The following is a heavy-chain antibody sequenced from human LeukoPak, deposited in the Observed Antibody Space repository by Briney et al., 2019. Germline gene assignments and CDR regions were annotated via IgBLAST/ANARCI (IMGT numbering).Heavy chain of an antibody. Sequence: GESLKISCKGSGYIFTNYWIGWVRQMPGKGLEWMGIIYPGDSDIRYSPSFEGRVTISADKSINTAYLQWSSLEASDTAMYYCARSLSTVRAVTVNFNYWGQGTLVIVSS. J-gene: IGHJ4*02. CDR2: IYPGDSDI. CDR1: GYIFTNYW. V-gene: IGHV5-51*01. D-gene: IGHD3-10*01. CDR3: ARSLSTVRAVTVNFNY.